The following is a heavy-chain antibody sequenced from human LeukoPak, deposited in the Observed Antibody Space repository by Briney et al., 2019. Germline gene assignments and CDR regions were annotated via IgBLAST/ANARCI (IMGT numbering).Heavy chain of an antibody. J-gene: IGHJ4*02. D-gene: IGHD3-22*01. CDR1: GYTFTSYY. CDR3: ARDWFSDSSGYYPSPGFDY. V-gene: IGHV1-46*01. Sequence: ASVKVSCKASGYTFTSYYMHWVRQAPGQGLEWMGIINPSGGSTSYAQKFQGRVTMTRDTSTSTVYMELSSLRSEDTAVYSCARDWFSDSSGYYPSPGFDYWGQGTQVTVSS. CDR2: INPSGGST.